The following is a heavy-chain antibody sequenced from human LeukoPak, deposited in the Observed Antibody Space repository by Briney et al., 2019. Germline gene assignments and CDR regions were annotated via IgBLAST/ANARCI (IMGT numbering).Heavy chain of an antibody. CDR3: ARVQSGCGSTSCYDAYSFDS. D-gene: IGHD2-2*01. CDR2: IKQDGSEK. J-gene: IGHJ4*02. CDR1: GFTFSNFW. Sequence: GGSLRLSCAASGFTFSNFWMSWVRQAPGKGLEWVANIKQDGSEKYYVDSVKGRFTISRDNAKNSLYLHMISLRPDDTAVYYCARVQSGCGSTSCYDAYSFDSWGRGTLVTVSS. V-gene: IGHV3-7*03.